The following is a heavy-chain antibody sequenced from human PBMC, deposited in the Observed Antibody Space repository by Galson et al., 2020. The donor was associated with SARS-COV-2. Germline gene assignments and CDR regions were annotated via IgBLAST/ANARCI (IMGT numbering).Heavy chain of an antibody. J-gene: IGHJ4*02. CDR3: ARIDSSGCRGNY. CDR2: IDWDDDK. CDR1: GFSLSSSGVC. Sequence: ESGPTLVKPTQTLTLTCTFSGFSLSSSGVCVNWIRQPPGKALEWLARIDWDDDKYYSTSLKTRLTISKDTSKNQVVLTMTNMDPVDTATYYCARIDSSGCRGNYWGQGTRVTVSS. V-gene: IGHV2-70*11. D-gene: IGHD6-19*01.